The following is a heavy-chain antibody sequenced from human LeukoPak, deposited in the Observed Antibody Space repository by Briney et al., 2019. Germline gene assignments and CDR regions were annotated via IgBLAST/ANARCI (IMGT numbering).Heavy chain of an antibody. CDR3: TITFPYGGHDY. V-gene: IGHV1-69*13. J-gene: IGHJ4*02. Sequence: SVKVSCKAFGGTFKTYAISWVRQAHGQGLEWMGGIIPLLGTPDYEQKFHDKVTISADESTRTAYMELSSLRSDDTATYYCTITFPYGGHDYWGQGTLIIVSS. CDR1: GGTFKTYA. D-gene: IGHD4/OR15-4a*01. CDR2: IIPLLGTP.